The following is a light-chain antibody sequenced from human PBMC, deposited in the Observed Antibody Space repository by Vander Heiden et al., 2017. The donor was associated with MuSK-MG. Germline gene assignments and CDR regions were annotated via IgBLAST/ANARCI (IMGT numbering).Light chain of an antibody. V-gene: IGLV2-14*03. CDR1: SSDIGGHNS. CDR3: SSYRAPTTLL. CDR2: DVT. Sequence: ISCTGTSSDIGGHNSVSWYQQHPGKAPKLIIYDVTNRPSGVSNRFSGSKSDNRASLAISGLQAADEAEYYCSSYRAPTTLLFGGGTKLTVL. J-gene: IGLJ2*01.